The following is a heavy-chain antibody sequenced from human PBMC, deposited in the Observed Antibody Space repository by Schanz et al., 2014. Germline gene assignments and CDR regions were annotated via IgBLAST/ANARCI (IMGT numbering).Heavy chain of an antibody. J-gene: IGHJ2*01. CDR3: ARNRGSGGQNWYFDL. Sequence: QVQVVQSGGGLVKPGGSLRLSCAASGFTFSDYWMSWVRQAPGKGPEWVSYIRSSSTPIYYADSVKGRFTISRDNAKNSLCLQLNSLRADDTAVYYCARNRGSGGQNWYFDLWGRGTLVTASS. V-gene: IGHV3-11*01. CDR1: GFTFSDYW. D-gene: IGHD1-26*01. CDR2: IRSSSTPI.